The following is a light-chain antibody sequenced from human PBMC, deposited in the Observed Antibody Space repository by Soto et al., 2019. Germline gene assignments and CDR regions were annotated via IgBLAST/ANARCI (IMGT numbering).Light chain of an antibody. V-gene: IGKV4-1*01. CDR3: LQYYSTPRT. Sequence: DVVMAQSPDSLAVSLGERATINCKSSQNILFSSNNKNYLAWYQQKPGQPPKLLIYWASIRESVVPDRFSGSGSGTDFTLTVSSLQAEDVAVYYCLQYYSTPRTFGQGTKVEIK. J-gene: IGKJ1*01. CDR2: WAS. CDR1: QNILFSSNNKNY.